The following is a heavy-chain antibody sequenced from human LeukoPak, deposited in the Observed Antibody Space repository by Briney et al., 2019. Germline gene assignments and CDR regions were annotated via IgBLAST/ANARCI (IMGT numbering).Heavy chain of an antibody. Sequence: GGSLRLSCAASGFMFSSYTMNWVRQAPGKGLEWVSGINWNGGTTGYADSVKGRFTISRDNAKNSLYLQMNSLRAEDTAFYYCARGGGGYDLLDYWGQGTLVTVSS. CDR1: GFMFSSYT. V-gene: IGHV3-20*04. J-gene: IGHJ4*02. CDR2: INWNGGTT. D-gene: IGHD5-12*01. CDR3: ARGGGGYDLLDY.